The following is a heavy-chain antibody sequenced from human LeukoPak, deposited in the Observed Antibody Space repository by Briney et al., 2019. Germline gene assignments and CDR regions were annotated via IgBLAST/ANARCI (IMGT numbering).Heavy chain of an antibody. CDR3: AKDTPYDSSAAQNRNDY. J-gene: IGHJ4*02. V-gene: IGHV3-23*01. D-gene: IGHD3-22*01. CDR2: ISGSGGST. CDR1: GFTFSSYA. Sequence: PGGSLRLSCAASGFTFSSYAMSWVRQAPGKGLEWDSAISGSGGSTYYADSVKGRFTISRDNSKNTLYLQMNSLRAEDTAVYYCAKDTPYDSSAAQNRNDYWGQGTLVTVSS.